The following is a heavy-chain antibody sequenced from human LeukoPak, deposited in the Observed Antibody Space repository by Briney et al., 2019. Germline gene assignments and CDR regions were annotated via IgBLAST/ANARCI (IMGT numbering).Heavy chain of an antibody. D-gene: IGHD2-21*02. Sequence: PGGSLRLSCAASGFSFSDHYMTWIRQAPGKGLEWLSYISNSGGTTNYADSVKGRFTVSRDNAKNSLFLQMNSLRAEDTAVYYCARTARILDYWGQGTLVTVSS. V-gene: IGHV3-11*01. CDR1: GFSFSDHY. CDR2: ISNSGGTT. J-gene: IGHJ4*02. CDR3: ARTARILDY.